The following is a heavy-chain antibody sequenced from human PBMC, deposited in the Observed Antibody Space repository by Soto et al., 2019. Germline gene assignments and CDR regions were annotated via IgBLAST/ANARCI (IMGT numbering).Heavy chain of an antibody. D-gene: IGHD6-6*01. Sequence: GGSLRLSCAASGFTFSSYAMDWVRQAPGKGLEWVSAIGTNSDTYYADSVKGRFTISRDNFKTTLYLQMNSLRAEDTALYYCAKKYPGTRPFDYWGQGTLVTVSS. CDR2: IGTNSDT. V-gene: IGHV3-23*01. CDR3: AKKYPGTRPFDY. J-gene: IGHJ4*02. CDR1: GFTFSSYA.